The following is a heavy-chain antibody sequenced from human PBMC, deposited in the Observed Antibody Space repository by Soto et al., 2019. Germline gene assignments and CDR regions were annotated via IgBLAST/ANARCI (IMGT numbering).Heavy chain of an antibody. CDR3: ARSFEEYYYGSSVYYLFQY. CDR2: IYPGDSHT. Sequence: GESLKISCQGSGFNFKSYWLGWVRQMPGKGLEWVGIIYPGDSHTTYSPSFQGQVTISADKSISTAYLQWSSLKASDTAVYYCARSFEEYYYGSSVYYLFQYWGQGTQVTVSS. CDR1: GFNFKSYW. D-gene: IGHD3-22*01. J-gene: IGHJ4*02. V-gene: IGHV5-51*01.